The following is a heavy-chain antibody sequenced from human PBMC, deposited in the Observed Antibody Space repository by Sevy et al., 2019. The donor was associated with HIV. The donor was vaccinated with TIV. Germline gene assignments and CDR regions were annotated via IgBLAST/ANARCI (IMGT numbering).Heavy chain of an antibody. J-gene: IGHJ5*02. D-gene: IGHD3-22*01. Sequence: ASVKVSCRASGETYSSYAISWVRQAPGQGLEWMGGIIPLFGTKNYAQNFQGRVTITADESTSTAYMELGSLSSEDTAVYYCARYYDTSGYPWFDPWGQGTLVTVSS. CDR2: IIPLFGTK. V-gene: IGHV1-69*13. CDR1: GETYSSYA. CDR3: ARYYDTSGYPWFDP.